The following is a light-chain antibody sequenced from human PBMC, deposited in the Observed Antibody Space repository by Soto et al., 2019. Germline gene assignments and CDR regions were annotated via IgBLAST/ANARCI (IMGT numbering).Light chain of an antibody. CDR2: GAS. V-gene: IGKV3-20*01. J-gene: IGKJ4*01. CDR1: QSVTNNY. CDR3: QQYGSSPLT. Sequence: DIVLTQSPAPLSLSPGERATLSCRASQSVTNNYLAWYQQKPGQAPRLLIDGASSRATGVPDRFSGTGSGTDFTLTISRLEAEDFAVYYCQQYGSSPLTFGGGTKVDI.